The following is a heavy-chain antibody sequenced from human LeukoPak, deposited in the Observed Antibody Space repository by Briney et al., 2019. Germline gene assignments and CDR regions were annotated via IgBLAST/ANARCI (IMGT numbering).Heavy chain of an antibody. CDR1: GGSISSYY. V-gene: IGHV4-4*07. D-gene: IGHD3-10*01. J-gene: IGHJ4*02. CDR3: ARANNYYGSGSYHDY. Sequence: SETLSLTCTVSGGSISSYYWSWTRQPAGKGLEWIGRIYTSGSTNYNPSLKSRVTMSVDTSKNQFSLKLSSVTAADTAVYYCARANNYYGSGSYHDYWGQGTLVTVSS. CDR2: IYTSGST.